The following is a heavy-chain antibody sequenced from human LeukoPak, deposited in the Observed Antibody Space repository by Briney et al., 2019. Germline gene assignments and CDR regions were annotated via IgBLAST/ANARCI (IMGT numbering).Heavy chain of an antibody. CDR3: ARDGRMATIYGSFDY. Sequence: PGRSLRLSCAASGFTFSSYAMHWVRQAPGKGLEWVAVISYDGSNKYYADSVKGRFTISRDNSKNTLYLQMNSLRAEDTAVYYCARDGRMATIYGSFDYWDQGTLVTVSS. D-gene: IGHD5-24*01. V-gene: IGHV3-30*01. J-gene: IGHJ4*02. CDR1: GFTFSSYA. CDR2: ISYDGSNK.